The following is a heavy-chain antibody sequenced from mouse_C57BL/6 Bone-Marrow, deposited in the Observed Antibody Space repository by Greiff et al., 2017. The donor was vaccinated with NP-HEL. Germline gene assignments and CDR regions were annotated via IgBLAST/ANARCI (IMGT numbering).Heavy chain of an antibody. V-gene: IGHV1-81*01. CDR1: GYTFTSYG. CDR3: AIFTTVVP. D-gene: IGHD1-1*01. Sequence: QVQLQQSGAELARPGASVKLSCKASGYTFTSYGISWVKQRTGQGLEWIGEIYPRSGNTYYNEKFKGKATLTADKSSSTAYMELRSLTSEDSAAYFCAIFTTVVPWGQGTTLTVSS. J-gene: IGHJ2*01. CDR2: IYPRSGNT.